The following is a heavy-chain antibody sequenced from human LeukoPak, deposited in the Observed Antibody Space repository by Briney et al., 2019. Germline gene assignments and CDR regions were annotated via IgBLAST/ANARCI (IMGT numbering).Heavy chain of an antibody. D-gene: IGHD3-9*01. J-gene: IGHJ3*02. Sequence: SEILSLTCTVSGGSISSSSYYWGWIRQPPGKGLEWIGSIYYSGSTYYNPSLKSRVTISVDTSKNQFSLKLSSVTAADTAVYYCARPYYDILTGHDAFDIWGQGTMVTVSS. CDR1: GGSISSSSYY. CDR3: ARPYYDILTGHDAFDI. CDR2: IYYSGST. V-gene: IGHV4-39*01.